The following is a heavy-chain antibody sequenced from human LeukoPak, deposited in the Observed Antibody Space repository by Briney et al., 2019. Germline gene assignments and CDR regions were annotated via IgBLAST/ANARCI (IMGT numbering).Heavy chain of an antibody. CDR2: IYPGDADT. CDR1: GYSFTSYW. J-gene: IGHJ4*02. V-gene: IGHV5-51*01. CDR3: ARHELSQILTALDY. D-gene: IGHD3-9*01. Sequence: GESLKISCKGSGYSFTSYWIGWVRQMPGKGLEWMGSIYPGDADTRYSPSFQGQVTISADKSITTAYLQWSSLKASDTAMYYCARHELSQILTALDYWGQGTLVTVSS.